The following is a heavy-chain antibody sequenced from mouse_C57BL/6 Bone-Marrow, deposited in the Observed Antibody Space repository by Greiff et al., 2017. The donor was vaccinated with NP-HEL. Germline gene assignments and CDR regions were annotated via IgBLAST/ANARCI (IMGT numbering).Heavy chain of an antibody. CDR1: GYTFTYYY. J-gene: IGHJ2*01. D-gene: IGHD1-1*01. V-gene: IGHV1-19*01. Sequence: VHVKQSGPVLVKPGASVKMSCKASGYTFTYYYMNWVKQSHGKSLEWIGVINPYNGGTSYNQKFKGKATLTVDKSSSTAYMELNSLTSEDSAVYYCARASYYYGSSPYYFDYWGQGTTLTVSS. CDR3: ARASYYYGSSPYYFDY. CDR2: INPYNGGT.